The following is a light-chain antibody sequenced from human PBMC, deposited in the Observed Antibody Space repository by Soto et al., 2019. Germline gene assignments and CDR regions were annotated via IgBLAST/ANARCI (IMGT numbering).Light chain of an antibody. Sequence: QSALAQPRSVSGSPGQSVTISCTGTTSDVGGYNYVSWYQQHPGKAPKVLIYDVSKRPSGVPDRFSGSKSGNTASLTISGLQAEDEADYYCCSYAGSYIYVVFGGVTKLTVL. V-gene: IGLV2-11*01. CDR3: CSYAGSYIYVV. CDR1: TSDVGGYNY. CDR2: DVS. J-gene: IGLJ2*01.